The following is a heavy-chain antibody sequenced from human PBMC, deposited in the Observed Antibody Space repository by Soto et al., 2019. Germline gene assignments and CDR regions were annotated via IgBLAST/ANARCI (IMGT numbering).Heavy chain of an antibody. J-gene: IGHJ4*02. D-gene: IGHD2-2*01. CDR1: GFSLSTRDVG. V-gene: IGHV2-5*02. Sequence: QITLNESGPTLVKPTQTLTLTCTFSGFSLSTRDVGVGWIRQPPGEALEWLGVVYWDDSKTYSPSLESRLTITKDTSKTQVVLRMTKMAPVDTATYYCAHCRGGVASFWGQGTLVTVSS. CDR3: AHCRGGVASF. CDR2: VYWDDSK.